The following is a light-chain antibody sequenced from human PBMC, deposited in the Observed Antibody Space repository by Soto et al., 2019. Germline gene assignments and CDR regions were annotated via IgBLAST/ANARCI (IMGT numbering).Light chain of an antibody. Sequence: EIVLTQSPGTLSLSPGERATLSCRPSQSVSSSYLAWYQQRPGQAPRLLIHGASNRATGIPDRFSGSGSGTDFTLTISRLEPEDFAVYFCQQYGNSPLTFGGGTKVDIK. J-gene: IGKJ4*01. CDR1: QSVSSSY. V-gene: IGKV3-20*01. CDR3: QQYGNSPLT. CDR2: GAS.